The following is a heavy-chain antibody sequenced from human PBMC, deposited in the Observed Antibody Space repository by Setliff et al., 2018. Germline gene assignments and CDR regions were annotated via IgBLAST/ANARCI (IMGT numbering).Heavy chain of an antibody. J-gene: IGHJ4*02. V-gene: IGHV3-7*03. CDR2: IKQDGSEK. Sequence: GGSLRLSCAASGFTFSRYWMSWVRQAPGKGLEWVANIKQDGSEKYYVDSVKGRFTISRDNAKNSLYLQMNSLRADDTALYYCMKKIIAGGGPPYDYFDYWGQGTLVTVSS. D-gene: IGHD1-26*01. CDR1: GFTFSRYW. CDR3: MKKIIAGGGPPYDYFDY.